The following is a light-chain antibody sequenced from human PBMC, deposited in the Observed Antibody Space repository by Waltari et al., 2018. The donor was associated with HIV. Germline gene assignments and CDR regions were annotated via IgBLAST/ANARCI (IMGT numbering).Light chain of an antibody. J-gene: IGLJ3*02. CDR2: SNN. V-gene: IGLV1-44*01. CDR1: SSTIGSNT. Sequence: QSVLTQPPSASGTPGQRVTISCSGSSSTIGSNTVNLYQQLPGTAPKLLIYSNNQRPSGVPDRFSGSKSGTSASLAISGLQSEDEADYYCAAWDDSLNAWVFGGGTKLTVL. CDR3: AAWDDSLNAWV.